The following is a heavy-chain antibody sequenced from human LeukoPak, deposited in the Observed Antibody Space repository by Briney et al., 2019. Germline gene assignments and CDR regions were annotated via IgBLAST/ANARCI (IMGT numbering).Heavy chain of an antibody. V-gene: IGHV3-48*01. D-gene: IGHD4-17*01. J-gene: IGHJ3*02. Sequence: PGGSLRLSCVASGFTFSSHSMTWVRQAPGKGLEWISYINRVSSAMYYADSVKGRFTISRDNAKNSVYLQMNSLRAEDTAVYYCARLDYGDYRGAFDIWGQGTMVTVSS. CDR2: INRVSSAM. CDR3: ARLDYGDYRGAFDI. CDR1: GFTFSSHS.